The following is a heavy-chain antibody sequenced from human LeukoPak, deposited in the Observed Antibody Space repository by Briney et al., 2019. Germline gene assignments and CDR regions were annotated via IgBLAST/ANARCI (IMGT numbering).Heavy chain of an antibody. D-gene: IGHD4-23*01. J-gene: IGHJ4*02. CDR2: INPNSGGT. V-gene: IGHV1-2*02. CDR3: ARDLIYGGNSRAGY. CDR1: GYTFTAYY. Sequence: ASVKVSCKASGYTFTAYYMHWVRQAPGQGLEWMGWINPNSGGTNYAQNFQGRVTMTRDTSISTAYTELTGLRSDDTAVYYCARDLIYGGNSRAGYWGQGTPVTVSS.